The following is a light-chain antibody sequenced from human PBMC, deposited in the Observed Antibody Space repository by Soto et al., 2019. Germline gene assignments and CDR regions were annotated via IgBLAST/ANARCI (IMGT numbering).Light chain of an antibody. CDR2: SNN. J-gene: IGLJ3*02. Sequence: QSVLTQPPSASGTPGQRVTISCSGSSSNIGSNTVNWYQQLPGTAPKLLIYSNNQRPSGVPDRFSGSKSGTSASLAISGLQSGDEADYDCAAWDVSLNGWVFGGGTKLTVL. CDR1: SSNIGSNT. V-gene: IGLV1-44*01. CDR3: AAWDVSLNGWV.